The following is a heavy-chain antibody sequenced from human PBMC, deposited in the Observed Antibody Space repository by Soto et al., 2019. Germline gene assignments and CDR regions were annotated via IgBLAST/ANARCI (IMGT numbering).Heavy chain of an antibody. Sequence: PSETLSLTCTVSGGSISSGGYYWSWIRQHPGKGLEWIGYIYYSGSTYYNPSLKSRVTISVDTSKNQFSLKLSSVTAADTAVYYCARKVGDSDTYYFDYWGQGTLVTVSS. J-gene: IGHJ4*02. CDR2: IYYSGST. D-gene: IGHD4-17*01. CDR1: GGSISSGGYY. CDR3: ARKVGDSDTYYFDY. V-gene: IGHV4-31*03.